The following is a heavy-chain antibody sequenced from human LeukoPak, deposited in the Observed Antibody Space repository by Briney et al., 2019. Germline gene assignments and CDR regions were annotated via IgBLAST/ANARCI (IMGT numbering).Heavy chain of an antibody. D-gene: IGHD2-15*01. J-gene: IGHJ4*02. V-gene: IGHV3-33*01. CDR1: GFTFSSYG. CDR3: ARDNHLGYCSGGSCYGHDY. Sequence: PAGSLRLSCAASGFTFSSYGMHWVRQAPGKGLEWVAVIWYDGSNKYYADSVKGRFTISRDNSKNTLYLQMNSLRAEDTAVYYCARDNHLGYCSGGSCYGHDYWGQGTLVTVSS. CDR2: IWYDGSNK.